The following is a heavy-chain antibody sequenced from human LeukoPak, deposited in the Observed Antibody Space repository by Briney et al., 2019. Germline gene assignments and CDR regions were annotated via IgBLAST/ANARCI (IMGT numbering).Heavy chain of an antibody. CDR3: AREYYDSSGYSLMGEYGMDV. Sequence: SVKVSCKASGYTFTGYYMHWVRQAPGQGLEWMGGIIPIFGTANYAQKFQGRVTITADESTSTAYMELSSLRSEDTAVYYCAREYYDSSGYSLMGEYGMDVWGQGTTVTVSS. J-gene: IGHJ6*02. D-gene: IGHD3-22*01. V-gene: IGHV1-69*13. CDR1: GYTFTGYY. CDR2: IIPIFGTA.